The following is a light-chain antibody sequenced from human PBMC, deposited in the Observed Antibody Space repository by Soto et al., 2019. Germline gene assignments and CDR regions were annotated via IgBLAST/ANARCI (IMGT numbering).Light chain of an antibody. Sequence: QSALTQPASVSGSPGQSITISCTGTNSDVGTYNLVSWYQQHPGNAPKLVSYEDIKRPSGVSNRFSGSKSGNTASLTVSGLQAEDEADYFCCSYAGSSTFWVFGGGTKVTVL. J-gene: IGLJ3*02. V-gene: IGLV2-23*01. CDR2: EDI. CDR1: NSDVGTYNL. CDR3: CSYAGSSTFWV.